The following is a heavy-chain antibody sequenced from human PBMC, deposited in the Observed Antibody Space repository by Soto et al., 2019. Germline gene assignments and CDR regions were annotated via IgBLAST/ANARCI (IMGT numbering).Heavy chain of an antibody. J-gene: IGHJ4*02. CDR2: ISSSSYI. CDR1: GFTFSSYS. Sequence: GGSLRLSCAASGFTFSSYSMNWVRQAPGKGLEWVSSISSSSYIYYADSVKGRFTISRDNAKNSLYLQMNSLRAEDTAVYYCARGIAAMAFDYWGQGTLVTVSS. D-gene: IGHD2-15*01. CDR3: ARGIAAMAFDY. V-gene: IGHV3-21*01.